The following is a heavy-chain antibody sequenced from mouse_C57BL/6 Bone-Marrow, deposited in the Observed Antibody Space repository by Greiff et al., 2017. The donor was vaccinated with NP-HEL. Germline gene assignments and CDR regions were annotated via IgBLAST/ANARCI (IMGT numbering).Heavy chain of an antibody. V-gene: IGHV5-6*01. CDR2: ISSGGSYT. CDR1: GFTFSSYG. Sequence: EVQLQESGGDLVKPGGSLKLSCAASGFTFSSYGMSWVRQTPDKRLEWVATISSGGSYTYYPDSVKGRFTISRDNAKNTLYLQMSSLKSEDTAMYYCARQEDGYLFAYWGQGTLVTVSA. CDR3: ARQEDGYLFAY. J-gene: IGHJ3*01. D-gene: IGHD2-3*01.